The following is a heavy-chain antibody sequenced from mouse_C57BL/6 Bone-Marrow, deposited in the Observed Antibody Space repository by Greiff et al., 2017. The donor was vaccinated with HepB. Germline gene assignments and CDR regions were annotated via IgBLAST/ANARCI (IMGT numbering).Heavy chain of an antibody. CDR1: GYTFTSYW. V-gene: IGHV1-53*01. CDR2: INPSNGGT. J-gene: IGHJ2*01. Sequence: QVQLQQPGTELVKPGASVKLSCKASGYTFTSYWMHWVKQRPGQGLEWIGNINPSNGGTNYNEKFKSKATLTVDKSSSTAYMQLSILTSEDSAVYYCARKAVVAYYFDYWGQGTTLTVSS. CDR3: ARKAVVAYYFDY. D-gene: IGHD1-1*01.